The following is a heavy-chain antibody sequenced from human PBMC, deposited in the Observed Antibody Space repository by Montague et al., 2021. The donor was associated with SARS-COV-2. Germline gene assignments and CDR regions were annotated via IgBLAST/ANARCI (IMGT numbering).Heavy chain of an antibody. CDR2: IYHSGST. V-gene: IGHV4-4*01. J-gene: IGHJ4*02. CDR3: ARDVGKGFSGYETEGGFDY. Sequence: ETLSLTCGVSGGSIRSSNWWSWVRQSPGKGLEWIGEIYHSGSTNNNPSLKSRVTISVDKSKNQFSLKLSSVTAADAAVYWCARDVGKGFSGYETEGGFDYWSQGTLVSVSS. D-gene: IGHD5-12*01. CDR1: GGSIRSSNW.